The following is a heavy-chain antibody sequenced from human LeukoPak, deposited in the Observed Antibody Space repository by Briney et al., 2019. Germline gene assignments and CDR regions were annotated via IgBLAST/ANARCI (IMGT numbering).Heavy chain of an antibody. J-gene: IGHJ3*02. V-gene: IGHV1-8*01. CDR1: GYTFTSYD. Sequence: ASVKVSCKASGYTFTSYDINWVRQATGQGLEWLGWMNPSSGNTGYAQKFQGRVTMTRDTSISTAYMELSSLRSEDTAVYYCARDLLTGYSYTDAFDIWGQGTVVTVSS. CDR2: MNPSSGNT. D-gene: IGHD3-9*01. CDR3: ARDLLTGYSYTDAFDI.